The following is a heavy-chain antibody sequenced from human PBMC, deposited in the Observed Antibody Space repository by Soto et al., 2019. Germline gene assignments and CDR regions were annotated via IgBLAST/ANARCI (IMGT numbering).Heavy chain of an antibody. V-gene: IGHV4-38-2*01. Sequence: SETLSLTCAVSGYPISSGYYWGWIRQPLGKGLEWIGIIHHSGSTYYNPSLRSRITISVDTSKNQFSLKMPSVTAADTAVYYCARSSGYVPGGYWGQGILVTVSS. CDR1: GYPISSGYY. CDR2: IHHSGST. J-gene: IGHJ4*02. D-gene: IGHD5-12*01. CDR3: ARSSGYVPGGY.